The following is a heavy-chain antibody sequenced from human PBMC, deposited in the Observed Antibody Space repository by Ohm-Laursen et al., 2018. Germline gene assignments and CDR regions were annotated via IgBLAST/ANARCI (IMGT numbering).Heavy chain of an antibody. V-gene: IGHV4-61*01. J-gene: IGHJ6*02. Sequence: PSETLSLTCAVSGYSISSGYYWSWIRQPPGKGLEWIGYIYYSGNTNYNPSLKSRVTISVDTSKNQFSLKLSSVTAAGTALYYCARIESDSGGYWYFGMDVWGQGTTVTVSS. CDR2: IYYSGNT. D-gene: IGHD3-22*01. CDR3: ARIESDSGGYWYFGMDV. CDR1: GYSISSGYY.